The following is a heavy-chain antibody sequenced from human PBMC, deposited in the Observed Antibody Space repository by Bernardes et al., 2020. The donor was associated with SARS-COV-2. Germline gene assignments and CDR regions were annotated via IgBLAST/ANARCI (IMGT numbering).Heavy chain of an antibody. Sequence: SETLSLTCSVSGGSISSSNYYWGWIRQPPGKGLEWIGSFYYRVSTEYNPSLKSRVTISADTSKNEFSLKVISVTAADTAVYYCARLPVVYSSRWYVGQPLYWYVDLWGRGILATVSS. CDR2: FYYRVST. CDR1: GGSISSSNYY. J-gene: IGHJ2*01. CDR3: ARLPVVYSSRWYVGQPLYWYVDL. V-gene: IGHV4-39*01. D-gene: IGHD6-19*01.